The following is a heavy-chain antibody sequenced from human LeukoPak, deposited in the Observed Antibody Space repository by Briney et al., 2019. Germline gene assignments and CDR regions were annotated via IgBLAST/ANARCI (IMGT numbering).Heavy chain of an antibody. CDR3: AKWHGELSIFEY. J-gene: IGHJ4*02. V-gene: IGHV3-66*02. CDR1: GFTVSSNY. Sequence: PGGSLRLSCAASGFTVSSNYMSWVRQALGKGLEWVSVLYTDGRAFHADSVKGRFTISRDNSKNTVYLEMNSLKSEDTAVYYCAKWHGELSIFEYWGQGALVTVSS. CDR2: LYTDGRA. D-gene: IGHD3-10*01.